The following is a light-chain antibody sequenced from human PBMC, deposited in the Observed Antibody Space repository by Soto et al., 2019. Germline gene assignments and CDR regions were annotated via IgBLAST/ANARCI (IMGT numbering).Light chain of an antibody. Sequence: SYELTQPPSVSVAPGQTAKITCGGENIGVKSVNWYLRKPGQAPVLVVYDDSDRPSGIPERFSGSNSNDGATLTISRVEAGDEADYYCQVWDTYVDHGVFGGGTQMTVL. CDR3: QVWDTYVDHGV. CDR1: NIGVKS. J-gene: IGLJ3*02. V-gene: IGLV3-21*02. CDR2: DDS.